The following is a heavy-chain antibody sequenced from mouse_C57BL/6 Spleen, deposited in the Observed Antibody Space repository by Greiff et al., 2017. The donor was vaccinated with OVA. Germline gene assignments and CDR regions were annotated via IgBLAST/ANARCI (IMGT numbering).Heavy chain of an antibody. CDR1: GYTFTDYE. J-gene: IGHJ1*03. CDR2: IDPETGGT. CDR3: TPNYYGSGRYFDV. D-gene: IGHD1-1*01. Sequence: QVQLQQSGAELVRPGASVTLSCKASGYTFTDYEMHWVKQTPVHGLEWIGAIDPETGGTAYNQKFKGKAILTADKSSSTAYMELRSLTSEDSAVYYCTPNYYGSGRYFDVWGTGTTVTVSS. V-gene: IGHV1-15*01.